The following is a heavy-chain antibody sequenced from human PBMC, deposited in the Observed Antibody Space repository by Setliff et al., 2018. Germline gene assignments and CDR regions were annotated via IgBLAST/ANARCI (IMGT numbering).Heavy chain of an antibody. D-gene: IGHD6-13*01. CDR2: ISDTALGI. CDR3: VKDVVGYSSTWPKRDYFDY. Sequence: ETLSLTCTVSGASVTSFDYYWSWVRQPPGKGLEWVSSISDTALGIYYADSVRGRFTISRDNSKKTLYLQMNSLRAEDTAVYYCVKDVVGYSSTWPKRDYFDYWGQGTLVTVSS. V-gene: IGHV3-23*01. J-gene: IGHJ4*02. CDR1: GASVTSFDYY.